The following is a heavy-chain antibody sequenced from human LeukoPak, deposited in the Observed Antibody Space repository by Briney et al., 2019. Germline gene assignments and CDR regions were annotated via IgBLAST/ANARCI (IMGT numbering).Heavy chain of an antibody. CDR3: ARPQGDYGSGTLIYYMDV. J-gene: IGHJ6*03. CDR1: GGSISSYY. D-gene: IGHD3-10*01. V-gene: IGHV4-59*08. CDR2: IYYSGST. Sequence: SETLSLTCTVSGGSISSYYWSWIRQPPGKGLEWIGYIYYSGSTNYNPSLKSRVTISVDTSKNQFSLKLSSVNVADTAVYYCARPQGDYGSGTLIYYMDVWGKGTTVTISS.